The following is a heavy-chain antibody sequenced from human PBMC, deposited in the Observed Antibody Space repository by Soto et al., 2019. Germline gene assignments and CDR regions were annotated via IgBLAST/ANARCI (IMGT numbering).Heavy chain of an antibody. Sequence: PSETLSLTCTVSSGSISTYYWSWIRQPPGKGLEWIGYIYYSGSTNYNPSLKSRVTISVDTSKNQFSLKLSSVTAAATAVYYCARASYYSLFDYGGQGTLVTVSS. CDR3: ARASYYSLFDY. CDR2: IYYSGST. V-gene: IGHV4-59*08. CDR1: SGSISTYY. J-gene: IGHJ4*02. D-gene: IGHD1-26*01.